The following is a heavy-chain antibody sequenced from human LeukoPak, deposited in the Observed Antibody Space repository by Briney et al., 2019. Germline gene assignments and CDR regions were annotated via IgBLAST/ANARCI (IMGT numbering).Heavy chain of an antibody. CDR2: SRNKANGYTT. J-gene: IGHJ2*01. V-gene: IGHV3-72*01. CDR3: IRPSTGTLRYLAV. CDR1: GFTFSGSA. D-gene: IGHD1-7*01. Sequence: GGSLRLSCAASGFTFSGSAMHWVRQAPGKGLEWVGRSRNKANGYTTEYAASVKGRFTISRDDSSNSLYLQMNSLKTEDTAVYYCIRPSTGTLRYLAVWGRGTLVTVSS.